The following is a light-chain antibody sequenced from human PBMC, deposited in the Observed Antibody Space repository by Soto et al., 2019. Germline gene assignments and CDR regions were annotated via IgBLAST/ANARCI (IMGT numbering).Light chain of an antibody. V-gene: IGKV3-15*01. J-gene: IGKJ1*01. CDR1: QRLGTN. CDR3: QQYNQWPRT. CDR2: GAS. Sequence: EIEMTQYPATLSVSPGERATLSCRASQRLGTNLAWFQQKPGQVPRLLIHGASTRATGIPARFSGSGSGTDFTLTISSLQSEDFAVYYCQQYNQWPRTFGQGTKV.